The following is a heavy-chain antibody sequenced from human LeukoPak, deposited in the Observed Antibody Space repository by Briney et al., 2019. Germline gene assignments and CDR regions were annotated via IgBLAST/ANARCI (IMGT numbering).Heavy chain of an antibody. Sequence: GGSLRLSCAASGFTFNTYWMHWVRQAPGKGLVWVSRINSAGSSTTYADSVKGRFTISRDNAKNTLYLQMNSLRAEDTAVYYCVRFSYDSDGYTAGDYWSQGTLVTVSS. V-gene: IGHV3-74*01. D-gene: IGHD3-22*01. CDR2: INSAGSST. J-gene: IGHJ4*02. CDR3: VRFSYDSDGYTAGDY. CDR1: GFTFNTYW.